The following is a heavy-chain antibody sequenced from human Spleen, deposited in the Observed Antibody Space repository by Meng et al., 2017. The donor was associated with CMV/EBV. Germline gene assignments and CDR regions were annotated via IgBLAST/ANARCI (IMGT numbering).Heavy chain of an antibody. Sequence: SFSGYSWSWIRQPPGKGLEWIGEINHSGSTNYNPSLKSRVTISVDTSKNQFSLKLSSVTAADTAVYYCASRSIVVVPAAPGGKTFDPWGQGTLVTVSS. D-gene: IGHD2-2*01. CDR1: SFSGYS. J-gene: IGHJ5*02. CDR2: INHSGST. CDR3: ASRSIVVVPAAPGGKTFDP. V-gene: IGHV4-34*01.